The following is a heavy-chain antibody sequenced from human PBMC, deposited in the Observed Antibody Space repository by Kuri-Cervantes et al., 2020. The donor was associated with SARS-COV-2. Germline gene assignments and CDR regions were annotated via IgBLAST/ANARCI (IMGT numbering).Heavy chain of an antibody. CDR1: GCSISSYY. Sequence: SETLSLTCTVSGCSISSYYWSWIRQPPGKGLEWIGYIHYSGSTNYNPSLKSRVTISVDTSKNQFSLKLSSVTAADTAVYYCARREYWYFDLWGRGTLVTVSS. CDR3: ARREYWYFDL. D-gene: IGHD1-26*01. CDR2: IHYSGST. J-gene: IGHJ2*01. V-gene: IGHV4-59*01.